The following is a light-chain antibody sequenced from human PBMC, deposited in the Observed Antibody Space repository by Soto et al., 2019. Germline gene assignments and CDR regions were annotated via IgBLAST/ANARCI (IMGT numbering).Light chain of an antibody. Sequence: DIQMTQSPSTLSASVGDRVTITCRASESIDSWMAWHQQKPGRAPKLLISKASSLENGVPSRFSDSGFGTEITLTNSSMQPDDFATYYCQQYNSYRACGQGTKVE. CDR3: QQYNSYRA. CDR2: KAS. J-gene: IGKJ1*01. CDR1: ESIDSW. V-gene: IGKV1-5*03.